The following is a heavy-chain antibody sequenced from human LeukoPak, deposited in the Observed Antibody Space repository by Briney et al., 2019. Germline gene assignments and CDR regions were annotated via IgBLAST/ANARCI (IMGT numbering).Heavy chain of an antibody. Sequence: GESLRLSCAASGFTVSSNYMSWVRQAPGKGLEWVSIIYSGGSTYYPDSVKDRFTISRDNSKNTLSLQMNSLRAEDTAVYYCAKGRGTTVTSAANYWGQGTLVTVSS. CDR3: AKGRGTTVTSAANY. CDR1: GFTVSSNY. D-gene: IGHD4-17*01. J-gene: IGHJ4*02. CDR2: IYSGGST. V-gene: IGHV3-53*01.